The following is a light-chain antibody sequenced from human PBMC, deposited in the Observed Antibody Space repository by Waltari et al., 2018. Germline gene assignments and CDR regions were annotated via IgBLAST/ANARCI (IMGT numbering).Light chain of an antibody. V-gene: IGKV2-28*01. CDR2: LSS. J-gene: IGKJ2*01. CDR3: MQALHTPYT. Sequence: DIVMTQSPLSLSVTPGDPASISCRSSQGLRHSNGINYLDWYLQKPGQSPQLLISLSSDRASGVPDRFSGSGSGTDFTLKISRVEAEDVGVYYCMQALHTPYTFGQGTKLEIK. CDR1: QGLRHSNGINY.